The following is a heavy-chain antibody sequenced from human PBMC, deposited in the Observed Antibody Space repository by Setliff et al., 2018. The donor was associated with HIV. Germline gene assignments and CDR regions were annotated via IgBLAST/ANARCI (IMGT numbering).Heavy chain of an antibody. V-gene: IGHV1-2*02. D-gene: IGHD5-12*01. CDR2: IDPHTGGP. CDR1: GYTFTGHY. CDR3: ARDANYGSSGYDREYFDY. J-gene: IGHJ4*02. Sequence: ASVNVSCKASGYTFTGHYMHWVRQAPGQGLQWMGWIDPHTGGPQYSQKFLGRVTMTRDTSISTVYMELTSLRSDDTAIYYCARDANYGSSGYDREYFDYWGQGTLVTVSS.